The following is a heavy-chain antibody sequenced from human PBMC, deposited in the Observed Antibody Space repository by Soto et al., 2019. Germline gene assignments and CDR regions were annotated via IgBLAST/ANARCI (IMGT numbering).Heavy chain of an antibody. Sequence: ASVKVSCKASGYTFTGYYMHWVRQAPGQGLEWMGWINPNSGGTNYAQKFQGWVTMTRDTSISTAYMELSRLRSDDTAVYYCARDPGYSRGWDALDIWGQGTMLNVSS. CDR2: INPNSGGT. CDR3: ARDPGYSRGWDALDI. CDR1: GYTFTGYY. V-gene: IGHV1-2*04. J-gene: IGHJ3*02. D-gene: IGHD6-19*01.